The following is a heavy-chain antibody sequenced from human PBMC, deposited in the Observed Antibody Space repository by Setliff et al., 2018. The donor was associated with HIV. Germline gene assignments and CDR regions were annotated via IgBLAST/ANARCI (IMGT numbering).Heavy chain of an antibody. CDR1: GGSITSSTYY. J-gene: IGHJ4*02. V-gene: IGHV4-39*07. D-gene: IGHD3-22*01. Sequence: PSETLSLTCTVSGGSITSSTYYWDWIRQPPGKGLEWIGSIFYSGSTYYNPSVKSRVTISIDTSKNQFSLRLSSVTAADTAVYYCARDHKYYYDSSGLDYWGQGTLGTVPQ. CDR3: ARDHKYYYDSSGLDY. CDR2: IFYSGST.